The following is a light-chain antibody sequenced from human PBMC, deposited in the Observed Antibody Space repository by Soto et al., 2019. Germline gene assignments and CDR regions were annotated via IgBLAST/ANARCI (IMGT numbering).Light chain of an antibody. Sequence: TVLTQSPATLSLSPGEGATLSCRASQSVSSFLAWYQQKPGQAPRLLIYDASNRATGIPARFSGSGSGTDFTLTISSLEPEDFAIYYCLQDYNYPRTFGQGTKVEIK. CDR3: LQDYNYPRT. CDR2: DAS. CDR1: QSVSSF. V-gene: IGKV3-11*01. J-gene: IGKJ1*01.